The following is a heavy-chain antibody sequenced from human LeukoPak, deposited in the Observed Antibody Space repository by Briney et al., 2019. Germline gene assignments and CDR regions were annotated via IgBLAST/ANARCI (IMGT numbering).Heavy chain of an antibody. CDR1: GFTFSSYG. V-gene: IGHV3-33*06. CDR2: IWYDGSNK. D-gene: IGHD5-24*01. CDR3: AKDRRWLQSPLDY. Sequence: GGSLRLSCAASGFTFSSYGMHWVREAPGKGLGGGAGIWYDGSNKYYADSVKGRFTISRDNSKNPLYLQMNSLRAEDTAVYYCAKDRRWLQSPLDYWGQGTLVTVSS. J-gene: IGHJ4*02.